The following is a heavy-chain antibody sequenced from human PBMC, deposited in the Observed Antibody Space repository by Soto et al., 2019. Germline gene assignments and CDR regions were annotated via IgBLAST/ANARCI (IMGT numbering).Heavy chain of an antibody. CDR2: ISANNGNT. D-gene: IGHD1-26*01. V-gene: IGHV1-18*01. CDR1: GYTFTSYG. CDR3: ARDRGSYALDS. J-gene: IGHJ4*02. Sequence: QVQLVQSGAEVKKPGASVKVSCKASGYTFTSYGISWVRQAPGQGLEWMGWISANNGNTNYAQKLHGRVTMTTDTSTSTADMELRSLKSDDTAVYYCARDRGSYALDSWGQGTLVTVSS.